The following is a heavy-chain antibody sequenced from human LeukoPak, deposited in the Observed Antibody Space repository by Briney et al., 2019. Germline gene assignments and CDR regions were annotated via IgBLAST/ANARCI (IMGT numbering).Heavy chain of an antibody. J-gene: IGHJ4*02. CDR3: ARSGCSGGSCLTNDFDY. D-gene: IGHD2-15*01. CDR2: IYPGDSDT. Sequence: RGESLKISCKGSGYSFTSYWIGWVRQMPGKGLEWMGIIYPGDSDTRYSPSFQGQVTISADKSISTAYLQWSSLKASDTAMYYCARSGCSGGSCLTNDFDYWGQGTLVTVSS. CDR1: GYSFTSYW. V-gene: IGHV5-51*01.